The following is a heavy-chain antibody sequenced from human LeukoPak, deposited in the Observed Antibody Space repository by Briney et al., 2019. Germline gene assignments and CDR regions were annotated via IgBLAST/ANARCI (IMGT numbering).Heavy chain of an antibody. CDR3: ARDSYQDYYGRFDP. D-gene: IGHD3-10*01. CDR1: GFSFSNHG. J-gene: IGHJ5*02. Sequence: PGGSLRLSCAASGFSFSNHGMHWVRQAPGKRLEWVAVIWDDGNNKRYANSVNGRFTISRDNSENTLYLQTNGLTAEDTAMYYCARDSYQDYYGRFDPWGQGTLVIVSS. V-gene: IGHV3-33*01. CDR2: IWDDGNNK.